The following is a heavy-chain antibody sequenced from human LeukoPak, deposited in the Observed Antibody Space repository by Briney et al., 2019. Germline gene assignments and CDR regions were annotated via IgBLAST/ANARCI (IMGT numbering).Heavy chain of an antibody. CDR3: AKDRGYSRGGGGWFDP. D-gene: IGHD2-15*01. Sequence: GGSLRLSCAASGLTFSSHWMHWVRQAPGKGLVWVSRITNDGSSTTYADSVKGRFTISRDNSKNTLYLQMNSLRAEDTAVYYCAKDRGYSRGGGGWFDPWGQGTLVTVSS. CDR1: GLTFSSHW. CDR2: ITNDGSST. V-gene: IGHV3-74*01. J-gene: IGHJ5*02.